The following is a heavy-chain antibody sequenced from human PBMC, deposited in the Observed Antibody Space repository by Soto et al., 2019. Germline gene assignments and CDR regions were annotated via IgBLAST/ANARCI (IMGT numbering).Heavy chain of an antibody. J-gene: IGHJ5*02. CDR3: ASSLGDYDILTGSLELRFDP. D-gene: IGHD3-9*01. Sequence: SETLSLTCTVSGGSISSYYWSWIRQPPGKGLEWIGYIYYSGSTNYNPSLKSRVTISVDTSKNQFSLKLSSVTAADTAVYYCASSLGDYDILTGSLELRFDPWGQGTLVTVSS. CDR1: GGSISSYY. CDR2: IYYSGST. V-gene: IGHV4-59*01.